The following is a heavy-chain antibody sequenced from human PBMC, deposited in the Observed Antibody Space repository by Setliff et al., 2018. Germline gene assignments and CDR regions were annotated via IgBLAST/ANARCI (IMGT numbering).Heavy chain of an antibody. V-gene: IGHV3-48*01. CDR1: GFSFSNYG. D-gene: IGHD2-21*01. CDR3: ARDLGEPYWYFDL. Sequence: PGESLKISCVVSGFSFSNYGMTWVRQAPGKGLEWISYISTSSGTRYYADSVKGRFTISRDNANQSLYLQMNSLRAEDTAVYYCARDLGEPYWYFDLWGRGTLVTVSS. J-gene: IGHJ2*01. CDR2: ISTSSGTR.